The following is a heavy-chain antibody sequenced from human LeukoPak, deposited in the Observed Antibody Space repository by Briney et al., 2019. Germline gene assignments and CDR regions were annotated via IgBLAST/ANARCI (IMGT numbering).Heavy chain of an antibody. Sequence: SLRLSCAASGFTFSSYAMHWVRQPPGKGLEWIGEIYHSGSTNYNPSLKSRVTISVDKSKNQFSLKLSSVTAADTAVYYCARDVGSAAGAYYFDYWGQGTLVTVSS. CDR3: ARDVGSAAGAYYFDY. J-gene: IGHJ4*02. D-gene: IGHD6-13*01. CDR1: GFTFSSYA. V-gene: IGHV4-4*02. CDR2: IYHSGST.